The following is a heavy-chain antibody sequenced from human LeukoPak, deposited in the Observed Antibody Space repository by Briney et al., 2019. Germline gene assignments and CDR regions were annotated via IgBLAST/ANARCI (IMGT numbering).Heavy chain of an antibody. V-gene: IGHV3-23*01. D-gene: IGHD5-18*01. CDR1: GFTFSSYA. CDR2: VSNSGGST. Sequence: SGGSLRLSCAASGFTFSSYAMSWVRQAPGKGLEWVSAVSNSGGSTYYADSVKGRFTISRDNSKNTLYLQMNSLRAEDTAVYYCAKDRTGYSYGYFLSPWGQGTLVTVSS. CDR3: AKDRTGYSYGYFLSP. J-gene: IGHJ5*02.